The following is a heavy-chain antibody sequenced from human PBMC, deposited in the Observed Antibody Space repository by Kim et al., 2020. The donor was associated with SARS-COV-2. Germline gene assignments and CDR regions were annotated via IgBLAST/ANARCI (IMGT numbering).Heavy chain of an antibody. Sequence: SETLSLTCAVYGGSFSGYYWSWIRQPPGKGLELIGEINHSGSTNYNPSLKSRVTISVDTSKNQFSLKLSSVTAADTAVYYCARVLKYSSSSRRNWYFDL. CDR1: GGSFSGYY. V-gene: IGHV4-34*01. CDR3: ARVLKYSSSSRRNWYFDL. CDR2: INHSGST. J-gene: IGHJ2*01. D-gene: IGHD6-6*01.